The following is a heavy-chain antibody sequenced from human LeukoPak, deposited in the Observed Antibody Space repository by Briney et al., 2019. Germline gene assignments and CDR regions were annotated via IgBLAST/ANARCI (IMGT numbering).Heavy chain of an antibody. CDR1: GGFIASYS. D-gene: IGHD3-22*01. J-gene: IGHJ4*02. Sequence: SETLSLTCTVSGGFIASYSWSWIRQPAGKGLEWIGRIYTSGGSDYNPSLKKRVTMSLDTSRSQFYLKMTSVTAAVTAVYYCARGPSGYYYGWGQGILVTVSS. CDR3: ARGPSGYYYG. V-gene: IGHV4-4*07. CDR2: IYTSGGS.